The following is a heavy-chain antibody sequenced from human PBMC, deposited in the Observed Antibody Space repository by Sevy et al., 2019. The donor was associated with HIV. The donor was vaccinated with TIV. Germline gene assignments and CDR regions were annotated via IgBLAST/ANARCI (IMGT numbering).Heavy chain of an antibody. CDR3: DRGGVFNVCGARRDFDY. J-gene: IGHJ4*02. D-gene: IGHD2-8*02. V-gene: IGHV3-33*01. CDR2: IWNDGSNK. CDR1: GFTFSNYG. Sequence: GGSLRLSCAASGFTFSNYGMHWVRQAPGKGLEWVAVIWNDGSNKYYADSVKGRFTISRDNAKNTLYLQMLSLRVEDTAVYFCDRGGVFNVCGARRDFDYWGQGTLVTVSS.